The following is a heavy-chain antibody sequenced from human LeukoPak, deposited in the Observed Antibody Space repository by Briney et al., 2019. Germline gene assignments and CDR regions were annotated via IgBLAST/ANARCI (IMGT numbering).Heavy chain of an antibody. D-gene: IGHD3-22*01. J-gene: IGHJ4*02. Sequence: GGSLRLSCAAAGFTFITYGMLWLRQAPGKGLEWMALIWYGGSYKYYADSVKGRFTISRDNSKNTLYLQMNSLRAEDTAVYYCAREYYDSSDYPRQHYFDYWGQGTLVTVSS. CDR1: GFTFITYG. CDR3: AREYYDSSDYPRQHYFDY. V-gene: IGHV3-33*01. CDR2: IWYGGSYK.